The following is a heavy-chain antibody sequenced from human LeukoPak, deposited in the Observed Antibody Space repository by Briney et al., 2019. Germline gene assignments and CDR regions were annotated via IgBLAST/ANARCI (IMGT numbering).Heavy chain of an antibody. CDR2: ISSSSSYI. D-gene: IGHD3-22*01. J-gene: IGHJ5*02. V-gene: IGHV3-21*01. CDR3: AREYYDRTMWFDP. Sequence: KSGGSLRLSCAASGFTFSSYSMNWVRQAPGKGLEWVSSISSSSSYIYYADSVKGRFTISRDNAKNSLYLQMNSLRAEDTAVYYCAREYYDRTMWFDPWGQGTLVTVSS. CDR1: GFTFSSYS.